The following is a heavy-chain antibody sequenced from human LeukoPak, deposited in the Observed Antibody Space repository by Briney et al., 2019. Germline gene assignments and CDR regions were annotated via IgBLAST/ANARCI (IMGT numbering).Heavy chain of an antibody. Sequence: PGGSLRLSCAASGFTVSSNYMSWVRQAPGKGLEWVSVIYSGGSTYYADSVKGRFTISRDNSKNTLYLQMNSLRAEDTAVYYCARGPDYYGSGRDYYMDVWGKGTTVTISS. V-gene: IGHV3-66*01. D-gene: IGHD3-10*01. CDR2: IYSGGST. CDR3: ARGPDYYGSGRDYYMDV. J-gene: IGHJ6*03. CDR1: GFTVSSNY.